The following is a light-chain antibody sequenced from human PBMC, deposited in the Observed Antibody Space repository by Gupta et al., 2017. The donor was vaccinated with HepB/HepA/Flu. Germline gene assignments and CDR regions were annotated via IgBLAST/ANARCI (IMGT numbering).Light chain of an antibody. CDR2: GKN. V-gene: IGLV3-19*01. CDR3: NSRDSSGNHRVV. CDR1: SLRSYY. J-gene: IGLJ2*01. Sequence: SSALTPDPAVSVALGQTVRLTCQGDSLRSYYASWYQQKPGQAPVLVIYGKNNRPSGIPDRFSGSSSGNTASLTITGAQAEDEADYYCNSRDSSGNHRVVFGGGTKLTVL.